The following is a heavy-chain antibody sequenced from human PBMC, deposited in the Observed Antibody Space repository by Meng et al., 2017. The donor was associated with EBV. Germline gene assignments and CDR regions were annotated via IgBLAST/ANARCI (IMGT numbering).Heavy chain of an antibody. V-gene: IGHV1-18*01. CDR2: ISAYNGNT. D-gene: IGHD3-16*02. CDR1: GYTFTSYG. J-gene: IGHJ4*02. CDR3: TRVRTFGGVIPPDY. Sequence: QVKWGQSGVGGKKPGASVKVSCKASGYTFTSYGISWVRQAPGQGLEWMGWISAYNGNTNYAQKLQGRVTMTTDTSTSTAYMELRSLRSDDTAVYYCTRVRTFGGVIPPDYWGQGTLVTVSS.